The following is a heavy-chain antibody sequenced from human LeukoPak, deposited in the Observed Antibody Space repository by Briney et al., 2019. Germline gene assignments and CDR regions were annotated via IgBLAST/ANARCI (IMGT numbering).Heavy chain of an antibody. D-gene: IGHD7-27*01. CDR2: INPSGGST. CDR1: GYTFTSYG. CDR3: TRGLGLDDY. Sequence: ASVKVSCKASGYTFTSYGISWVRQAPGQGLEWMGIINPSGGSTSYAQKFQGRITMTRDTSTSTVYMELSSLRSEDTAVYYCTRGLGLDDYWGQGTLVTVSS. J-gene: IGHJ4*02. V-gene: IGHV1-46*01.